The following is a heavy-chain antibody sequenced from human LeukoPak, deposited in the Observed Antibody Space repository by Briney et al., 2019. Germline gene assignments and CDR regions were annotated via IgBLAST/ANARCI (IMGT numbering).Heavy chain of an antibody. CDR1: GYTFTSYY. CDR2: INPSGGST. V-gene: IGHV1-46*01. D-gene: IGHD1-7*01. J-gene: IGHJ4*02. Sequence: ASVKVSCKASGYTFTSYYMHWVRQAPGQGLEWMGIINPSGGSTSYAQKFQGRVTMTRDTSTSTVYMELSSLRSEDTAMYYCARAPLGITGTTGYFDYWGQGTLVTVSS. CDR3: ARAPLGITGTTGYFDY.